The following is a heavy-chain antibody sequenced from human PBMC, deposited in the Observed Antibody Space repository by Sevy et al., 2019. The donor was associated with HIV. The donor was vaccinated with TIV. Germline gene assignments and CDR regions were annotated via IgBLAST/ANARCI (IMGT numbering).Heavy chain of an antibody. J-gene: IGHJ6*02. CDR1: GVSISTHS. CDR3: ARDMDNFYGMDV. Sequence: SETLSLTCTVSGVSISTHSWSWIRQPPGKGLEYIGYIYYNGNANYNPSFQSRVTISGDTSMNQLSLKLTSVTASDTAVYYCARDMDNFYGMDVWGQGTTVTVSS. CDR2: IYYNGNA. V-gene: IGHV4-59*11. D-gene: IGHD3-10*01.